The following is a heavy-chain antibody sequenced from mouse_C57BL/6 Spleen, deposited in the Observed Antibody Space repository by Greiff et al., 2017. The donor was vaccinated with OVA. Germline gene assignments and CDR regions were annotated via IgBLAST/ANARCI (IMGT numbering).Heavy chain of an antibody. Sequence: EVKLMESGGDLVKPGGSLKLSCAASGFTFSSYGMSWVRQTPDKRLEWVATISSGGSYTYYPDSVKGRFTISRDNAKNTLYLQMSSLKSEDTAMYYCARQPGGSYFDYWGKGTTLTVSS. V-gene: IGHV5-6*01. CDR1: GFTFSSYG. CDR2: ISSGGSYT. J-gene: IGHJ2*01. CDR3: ARQPGGSYFDY.